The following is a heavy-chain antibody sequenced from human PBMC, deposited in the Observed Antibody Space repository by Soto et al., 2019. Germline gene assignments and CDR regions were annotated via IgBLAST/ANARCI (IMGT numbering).Heavy chain of an antibody. J-gene: IGHJ4*02. CDR2: ISGRGDNT. V-gene: IGHV3-23*01. D-gene: IGHD3-10*01. CDR1: GFTFSDYY. CDR3: AKVWFGEFYPFDY. Sequence: GGSLRLSCAASGFTFSDYYMSWVRQAPGKGLEWVSAISGRGDNTNYADSVKGRFTMSRDNSKNTLYLQMNSLRAEDTAVYYCAKVWFGEFYPFDYWGQGTLVTVSS.